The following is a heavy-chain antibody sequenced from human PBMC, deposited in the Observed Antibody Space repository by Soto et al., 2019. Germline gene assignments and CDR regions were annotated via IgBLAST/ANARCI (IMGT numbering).Heavy chain of an antibody. Sequence: QVQLVQSGAEVKKPGSSVKVSCKASGGTFSSYAISWVRQAPGQGLEWMGGIIPIFGTANYAQKFQGRVTITADESTSTAYMELSSLRSEYTAVCYCAQEGVYDSSGEPSLWGQGTLVTVSS. J-gene: IGHJ4*02. CDR2: IIPIFGTA. V-gene: IGHV1-69*01. CDR3: AQEGVYDSSGEPSL. CDR1: GGTFSSYA. D-gene: IGHD3-22*01.